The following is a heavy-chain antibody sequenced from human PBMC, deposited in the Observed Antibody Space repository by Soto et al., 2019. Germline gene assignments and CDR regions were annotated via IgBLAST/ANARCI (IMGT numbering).Heavy chain of an antibody. CDR2: VHSGGTT. D-gene: IGHD6-13*01. CDR3: AKGVMASSWYNWFDP. V-gene: IGHV4-59*01. Sequence: QVQLQESGPGLVKTSETLSLTCTVSGGPFGGYYWSWIRQPPGQGLEWIGYVHSGGTTRYNPSLETRVTMSIYTSTNQFALSLSSVTAADSGVYFCAKGVMASSWYNWFDPWGQGTLVAVTS. CDR1: GGPFGGYY. J-gene: IGHJ5*02.